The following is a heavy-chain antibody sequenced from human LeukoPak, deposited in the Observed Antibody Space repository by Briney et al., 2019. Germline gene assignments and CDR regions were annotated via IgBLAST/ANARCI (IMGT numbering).Heavy chain of an antibody. D-gene: IGHD6-19*01. V-gene: IGHV3-23*01. CDR3: SKPRYSSGWYRYYFDY. CDR1: GFTFSSYA. J-gene: IGHJ4*02. CDR2: IRSSGGYT. Sequence: RSLRLSCAASGFTFSSYAMSWVRQAPGKGLEWVSAIRSSGGYTFYADSVKGRFTISRDNSKNTLYLQMNSLRAEDMAVYYCSKPRYSSGWYRYYFDYWGQGTLVTVSS.